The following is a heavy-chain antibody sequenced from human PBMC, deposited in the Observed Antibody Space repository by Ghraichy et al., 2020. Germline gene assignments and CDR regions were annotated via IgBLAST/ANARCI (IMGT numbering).Heavy chain of an antibody. CDR1: GGSISSYY. CDR3: ARASYYYDSSDSRAEAFDI. J-gene: IGHJ3*02. CDR2: VYTSGST. D-gene: IGHD3-22*01. V-gene: IGHV4-4*07. Sequence: SQTLSLTCTVSGGSISSYYWSWFRQSAGKGLEWIGRVYTSGSTNYNPSLKSRVLMSVSLSKTQFSLRLSSVTAADTAVYYCARASYYYDSSDSRAEAFDIWGQGTTVTVSS.